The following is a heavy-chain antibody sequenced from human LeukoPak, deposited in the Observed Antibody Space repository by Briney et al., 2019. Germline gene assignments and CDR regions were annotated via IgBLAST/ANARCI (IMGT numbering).Heavy chain of an antibody. CDR2: IYSGGST. CDR3: ARTVVVAARGPLDY. D-gene: IGHD2-15*01. V-gene: IGHV3-66*02. Sequence: GGSLRLSCAASEFSVGSNYMTWVRQAPGKGLEWVSLIYSGGSTYYADSVKGRFTISRDNSKNTLYLQMNSLRAEDTAVYYCARTVVVAARGPLDYWGQGTLVTVSS. J-gene: IGHJ4*02. CDR1: EFSVGSNY.